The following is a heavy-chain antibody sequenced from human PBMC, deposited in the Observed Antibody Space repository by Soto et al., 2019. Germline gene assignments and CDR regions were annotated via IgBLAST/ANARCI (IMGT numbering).Heavy chain of an antibody. V-gene: IGHV4-31*03. Sequence: NPSETLSLTCTVSGGSISSGGYYWSWIRQLPGKGLEWIGYMHYSGSTYYNPSLKSRLTISVDTSKNHFSLKLSSVTAADTAVYYCASYYYDSSGYSNWFDPWGQGTLVTVSS. CDR3: ASYYYDSSGYSNWFDP. J-gene: IGHJ5*02. D-gene: IGHD3-22*01. CDR2: MHYSGST. CDR1: GGSISSGGYY.